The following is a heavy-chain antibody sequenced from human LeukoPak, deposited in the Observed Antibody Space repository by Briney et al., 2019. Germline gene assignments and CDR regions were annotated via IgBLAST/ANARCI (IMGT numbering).Heavy chain of an antibody. Sequence: GGSLRLSCAASGFTFSSYAMTWVRQAPGKGLEWVSSISSSGGSTYYADSVRGRFTISRDNSKNTLYLQMNSLKTEDTAVYYCTRRYNYDSSGYYYVRDAFDIWGQGTMVTVSS. V-gene: IGHV3-23*01. CDR1: GFTFSSYA. CDR2: ISSSGGST. D-gene: IGHD3-22*01. J-gene: IGHJ3*02. CDR3: TRRYNYDSSGYYYVRDAFDI.